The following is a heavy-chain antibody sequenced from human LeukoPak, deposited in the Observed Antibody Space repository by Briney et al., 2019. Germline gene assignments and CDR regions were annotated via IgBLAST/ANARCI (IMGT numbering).Heavy chain of an antibody. Sequence: PGGSLRLSYRGSGFTFSSYWMHWVRQAPGKGLVWVSRINTDGSSTRYADSVKGRFTISRDNAENTVYLQMNSLRAEDTAVYICARAEGLYCSSTSCYGGWFDPWGQGTLVTVSS. CDR1: GFTFSSYW. V-gene: IGHV3-74*01. D-gene: IGHD2-2*01. CDR2: INTDGSST. J-gene: IGHJ5*02. CDR3: ARAEGLYCSSTSCYGGWFDP.